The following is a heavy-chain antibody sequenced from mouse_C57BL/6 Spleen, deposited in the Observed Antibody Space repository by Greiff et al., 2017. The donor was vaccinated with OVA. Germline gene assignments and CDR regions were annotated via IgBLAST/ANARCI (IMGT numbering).Heavy chain of an antibody. CDR3: ARFYYDYEDWFAY. CDR2: ISDGGSYT. J-gene: IGHJ3*01. D-gene: IGHD2-4*01. CDR1: GFTFSSYA. V-gene: IGHV5-4*03. Sequence: EVNVVESGGGLVKPGGSLKLSCAASGFTFSSYAMSWVRQTPEKRLEWVATISDGGSYTYYPDNVKGRFTISRDNAKNNLYLQMSHLKSEDTAMYYCARFYYDYEDWFAYWGQGTLVTVSA.